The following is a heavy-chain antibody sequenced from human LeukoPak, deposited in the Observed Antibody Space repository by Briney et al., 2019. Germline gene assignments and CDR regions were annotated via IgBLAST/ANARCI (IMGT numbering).Heavy chain of an antibody. J-gene: IGHJ4*02. CDR1: GGSISSSSCY. Sequence: PSETLSLTCTVSGGSISSSSCYWGWIRQPPGKGLEWIGSIYYSGYTFYNPSLKSRVTISVDTSKNQFSLKLDSVTAADTAVYYCARLPDGSGNYFDYWGQGTLVTVSS. D-gene: IGHD3-10*01. CDR2: IYYSGYT. V-gene: IGHV4-39*01. CDR3: ARLPDGSGNYFDY.